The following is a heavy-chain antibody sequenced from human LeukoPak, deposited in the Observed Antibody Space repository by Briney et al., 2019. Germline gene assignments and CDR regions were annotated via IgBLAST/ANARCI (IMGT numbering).Heavy chain of an antibody. V-gene: IGHV3-21*06. CDR3: ARTRRADYYDSSNY. CDR2: IGSSSRYI. D-gene: IGHD3-22*01. J-gene: IGHJ4*02. Sequence: GGSLRLSCAASGFRFSSYSMNWVRQVPGQGLEWVSCIGSSSRYIYYADSVKGRFTISRDDAKNSLYLQMNSLRAEDTAVYYCARTRRADYYDSSNYWGQGTLVTVSS. CDR1: GFRFSSYS.